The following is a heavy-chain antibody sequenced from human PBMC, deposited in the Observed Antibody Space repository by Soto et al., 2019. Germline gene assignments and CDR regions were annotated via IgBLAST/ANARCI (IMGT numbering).Heavy chain of an antibody. Sequence: SETLSLTCTVSGGSISSYYWSWIRQPPGKGLEWIGYIYYSGSTNYNPSLKSRVTISVDTSKNQFSLKLSSVTAADTAVYYCARYLSSSGWYGYYYYYMDVWGKGTTVTVSS. CDR3: ARYLSSSGWYGYYYYYMDV. D-gene: IGHD6-19*01. CDR1: GGSISSYY. V-gene: IGHV4-59*08. CDR2: IYYSGST. J-gene: IGHJ6*03.